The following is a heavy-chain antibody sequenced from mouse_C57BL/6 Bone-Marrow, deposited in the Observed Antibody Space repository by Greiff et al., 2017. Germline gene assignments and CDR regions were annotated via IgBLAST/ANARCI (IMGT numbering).Heavy chain of an antibody. Sequence: VQLHQSGAELVRPGASVTLSCKASGYTFTDYEMHWVKQTPVHGLEWIGAIDPETGGTAYNQKFKGKAILTADKSSSTAYMELRSLTSEDSAVYYCTRRGAYGNFSWFAYWGQGTLVTVSA. CDR2: IDPETGGT. D-gene: IGHD2-1*01. CDR3: TRRGAYGNFSWFAY. J-gene: IGHJ3*01. V-gene: IGHV1-15*01. CDR1: GYTFTDYE.